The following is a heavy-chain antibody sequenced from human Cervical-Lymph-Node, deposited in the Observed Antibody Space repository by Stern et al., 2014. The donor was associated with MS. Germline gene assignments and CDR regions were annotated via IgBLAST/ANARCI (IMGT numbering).Heavy chain of an antibody. CDR2: VYPGDSDT. Sequence: QLVQSGAEMKKPGESLKISCKASGYSFTSYWIAWVRQMPGKGLEWMGIVYPGDSDTRYNWAFQGQITISADKSTNTAYLQWNSLQASDSGIYYCARQSSTGWSAFDPWGQGTPVTVS. CDR3: ARQSSTGWSAFDP. D-gene: IGHD6-19*01. J-gene: IGHJ5*02. V-gene: IGHV5-51*01. CDR1: GYSFTSYW.